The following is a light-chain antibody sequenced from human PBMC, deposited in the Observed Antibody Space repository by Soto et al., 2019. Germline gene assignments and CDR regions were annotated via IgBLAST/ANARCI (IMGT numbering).Light chain of an antibody. Sequence: QSVLTQPASVSGSPGQSITISCTGTSSDVGGYNYVSWYQQHPGKAPKLMIYEVSNRPSGVSNRFSGSKSGNTASLIISGLQAEDEADYYCSSYISSSTVVFGGGTKLTVL. CDR3: SSYISSSTVV. CDR1: SSDVGGYNY. CDR2: EVS. J-gene: IGLJ2*01. V-gene: IGLV2-14*01.